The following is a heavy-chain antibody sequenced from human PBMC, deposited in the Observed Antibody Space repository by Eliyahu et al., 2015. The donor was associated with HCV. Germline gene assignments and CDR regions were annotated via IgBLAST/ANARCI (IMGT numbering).Heavy chain of an antibody. J-gene: IGHJ4*02. Sequence: QVQLVESGGGVVQPGRSLRLSCAASAFTFSNFAMHWVRQAPGKGLDWVAAISYDGSDECYADSVRGRFTISRDNSKNTLYLQMNSLRAEDTSVYYCVRDRDSSGNDYWGQGTLVTVSS. V-gene: IGHV3-30*04. D-gene: IGHD6-19*01. CDR3: VRDRDSSGNDY. CDR2: ISYDGSDE. CDR1: AFTFSNFA.